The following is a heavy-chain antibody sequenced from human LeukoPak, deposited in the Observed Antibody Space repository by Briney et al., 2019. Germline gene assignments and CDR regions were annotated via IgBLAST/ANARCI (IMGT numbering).Heavy chain of an antibody. CDR1: GFTFSSYA. D-gene: IGHD2-2*01. V-gene: IGHV3-30*01. CDR3: GRPRHGSFRSIPAKLDD. J-gene: IGHJ4*02. CDR2: ISYDGSNK. Sequence: GGSLRLSCAASGFTFSSYAMHWVRQAPGKGLEWVAVISYDGSNKYYADSVKGRFTISRDNSKNTLYLQMNSLRAEDTAVYYCGRPRHGSFRSIPAKLDDWHQGPRVSVSS.